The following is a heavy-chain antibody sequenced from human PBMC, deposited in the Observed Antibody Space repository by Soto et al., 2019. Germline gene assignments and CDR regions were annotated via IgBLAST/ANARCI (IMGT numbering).Heavy chain of an antibody. V-gene: IGHV3-33*01. CDR2: IDYDGSNE. CDR3: ARDGGVDDSTSYPKGDFDY. Sequence: QVQLVESGGGVVQPGRSLRLSCAASGFTFSYYAMHWVRQAPGKGLEWVAVIDYDGSNEYYADSVKGRFTISRDNSNNTLYLQMNSLRAEDTAVYYCARDGGVDDSTSYPKGDFDYWGQGTLVTVSS. D-gene: IGHD3-22*01. J-gene: IGHJ4*02. CDR1: GFTFSYYA.